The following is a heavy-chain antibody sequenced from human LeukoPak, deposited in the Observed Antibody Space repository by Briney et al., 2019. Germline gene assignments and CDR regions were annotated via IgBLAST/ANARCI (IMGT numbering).Heavy chain of an antibody. CDR3: ARDGKSAAMDYYGMDV. CDR2: ISSSSSYI. D-gene: IGHD2-2*01. CDR1: GFTFSSYS. J-gene: IGHJ6*02. V-gene: IGHV3-21*01. Sequence: GGSLRLSCAASGFTFSSYSMNWVRQAPGKGLEWVSSISSSSSYIYYADSVKGRFTISRDNAKNSLYLQMNSLRAEDTAVYYCARDGKSAAMDYYGMDVWGQGTTVTVSS.